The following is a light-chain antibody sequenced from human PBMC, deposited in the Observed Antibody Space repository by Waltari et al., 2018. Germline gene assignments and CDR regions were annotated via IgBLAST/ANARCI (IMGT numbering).Light chain of an antibody. J-gene: IGLJ3*02. CDR3: CSYVGPNTFWV. Sequence: QSALTQPRSVSGSPGQSVTISCPGTSSYVVGYNYVSWYQQDPGKAPKLMIYDINKRPSGVPDRFSGSKSGNTASLTISGVQAEDEADYYCCSYVGPNTFWVFGGGTKLTVL. CDR2: DIN. CDR1: SSYVVGYNY. V-gene: IGLV2-11*01.